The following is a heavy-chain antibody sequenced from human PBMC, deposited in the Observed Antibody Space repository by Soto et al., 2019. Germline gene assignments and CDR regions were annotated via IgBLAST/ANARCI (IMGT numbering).Heavy chain of an antibody. CDR3: ARDRSREQQLVYYYYGMDV. Sequence: GGSLRLSCAASGFTVSSNYMSWVRQAPGKGLEWVSVIYSGGSTYYADSVKGRFTISRDNSKNTLYLQMNSLRAEDTAVYYCARDRSREQQLVYYYYGMDVWGQGTTVTVSS. CDR1: GFTVSSNY. J-gene: IGHJ6*02. CDR2: IYSGGST. V-gene: IGHV3-53*01. D-gene: IGHD6-13*01.